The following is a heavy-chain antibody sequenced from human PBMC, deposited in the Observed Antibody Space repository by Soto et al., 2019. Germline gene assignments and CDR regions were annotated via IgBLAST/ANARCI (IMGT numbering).Heavy chain of an antibody. CDR1: GFSLSTSGVG. CDR2: IYWDYDK. CDR3: TNRLAPYSNGWPGGWLDP. V-gene: IGHV2-5*02. J-gene: IGHJ5*02. D-gene: IGHD6-19*01. Sequence: QITLKESGPTLVKPTQTLTLTCTFSGFSLSTSGVGVGWIRQPPRKPLQWLALIYWDYDKRSSPSLKCRLTLSKETFKTRVVLTMSHIDPVATTTYYWTNRLAPYSNGWPGGWLDPCCQGTIVTVSS.